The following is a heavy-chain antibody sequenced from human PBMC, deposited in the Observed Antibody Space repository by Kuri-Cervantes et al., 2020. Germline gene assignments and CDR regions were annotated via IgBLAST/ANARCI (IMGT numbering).Heavy chain of an antibody. V-gene: IGHV4-59*12. CDR3: ARRAAAGTGSLDY. CDR1: VDSISSYF. Sequence: GSLRLSCTVSVDSISSYFWSWIRQPPGKGLEWIGEIYHSGSTNYNPSLKSRVTISVDKSKSQFSLKLSSVTAADTAVYYCARRAAAGTGSLDYWGQGTLVTVSS. J-gene: IGHJ4*02. D-gene: IGHD6-13*01. CDR2: IYHSGST.